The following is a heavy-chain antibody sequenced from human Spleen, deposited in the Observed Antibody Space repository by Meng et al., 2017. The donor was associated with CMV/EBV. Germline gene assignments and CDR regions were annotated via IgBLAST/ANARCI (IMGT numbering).Heavy chain of an antibody. D-gene: IGHD3-22*01. CDR1: DCPFGAYF. CDR3: ARCNYYFDSSGPFGP. J-gene: IGHJ5*02. V-gene: IGHV1-2*07. Sequence: FDCPFGAYFVHWLQQAPGQGLEWMGWINPRSGDTNYAHQFQGRVTMTRDTAISATYMELRRLRSDDTALYYCARCNYYFDSSGPFGPWGQGTLVTVSS. CDR2: INPRSGDT.